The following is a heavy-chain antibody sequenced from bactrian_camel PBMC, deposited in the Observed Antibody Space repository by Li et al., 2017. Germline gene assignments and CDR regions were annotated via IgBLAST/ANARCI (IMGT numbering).Heavy chain of an antibody. Sequence: HVQLVESGGGSPQVGGSLVVSCAAWEYRYSTCCMGWFRQAPGKEREPVAGIESDGSTPMADSVQGRFTLSLDTAKNILFLQMNNLKPGDTAMYYCAAYCSQQWPCRLNLRAVAYKAWGQGTQVTVS. J-gene: IGHJ6*01. D-gene: IGHD1*01. V-gene: IGHV3S53*01. CDR1: EYRYSTCC. CDR3: AAYCSQQWPCRLNLRAVAYKA. CDR2: IESDGST.